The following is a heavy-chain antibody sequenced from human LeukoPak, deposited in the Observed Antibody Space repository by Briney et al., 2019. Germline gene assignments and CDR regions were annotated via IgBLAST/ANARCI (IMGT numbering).Heavy chain of an antibody. J-gene: IGHJ4*02. CDR2: ISGSGGTT. D-gene: IGHD2-21*02. V-gene: IGHV3-23*01. CDR3: AKGSYCGGDCYPTDFDY. Sequence: PGETLRLSCAASGFTFSSYGMSWVRQAPGRGLEWVSAISGSGGTTYYADSVKGRFTISRDNSKNTLYLQMNSLRAEDTAVYYCAKGSYCGGDCYPTDFDYWGQGTLVTVSS. CDR1: GFTFSSYG.